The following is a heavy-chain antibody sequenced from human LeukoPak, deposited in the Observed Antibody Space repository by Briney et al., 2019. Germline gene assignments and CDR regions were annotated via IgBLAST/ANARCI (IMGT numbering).Heavy chain of an antibody. CDR1: GFTFSTYG. D-gene: IGHD3-10*01. J-gene: IGHJ6*02. CDR2: ISYDGSNK. V-gene: IGHV3-30*18. CDR3: AKGRYYGSGRGMDV. Sequence: PGRSLRLSCAASGFTFSTYGMHWVRQAPGKGLEWVAVISYDGSNKYYEDSVKGRFTISRDNSENILYLQMNSLRAEDTAVYYCAKGRYYGSGRGMDVWGQGTTVTVSS.